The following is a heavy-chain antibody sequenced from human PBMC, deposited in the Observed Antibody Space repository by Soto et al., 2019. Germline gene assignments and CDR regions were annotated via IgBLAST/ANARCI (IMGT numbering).Heavy chain of an antibody. J-gene: IGHJ3*02. Sequence: EVQLLESGGGLVQPGGSLRLSCATSGFTFSNYAMTWVRQAPGKGLECVSSISGSGGRTDYADSVKGRFTISRDNSRNTVDRQMDSLRAEDTDVYYCANDLSGITPYGFDIWCQGRMVTVSS. CDR1: GFTFSNYA. CDR2: ISGSGGRT. D-gene: IGHD1-1*01. CDR3: ANDLSGITPYGFDI. V-gene: IGHV3-23*01.